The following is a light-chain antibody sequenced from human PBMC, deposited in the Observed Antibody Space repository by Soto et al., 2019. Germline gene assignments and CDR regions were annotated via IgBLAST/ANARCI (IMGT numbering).Light chain of an antibody. J-gene: IGLJ2*01. V-gene: IGLV1-51*01. CDR1: TSNIGNYH. CDR3: GTWDTSLRVVL. Sequence: QSVLTQPPSVSAAPGQKVTISCSGSTSNIGNYHVCWYQHVPGRAPKVLFYDTSKRPSGIPDRFSGSKSGTSATLDIAGLQTGDEADYYCGTWDTSLRVVLFGGGTKLTVL. CDR2: DTS.